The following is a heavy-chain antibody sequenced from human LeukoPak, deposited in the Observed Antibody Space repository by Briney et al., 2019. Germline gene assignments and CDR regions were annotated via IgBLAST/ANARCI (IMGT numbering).Heavy chain of an antibody. J-gene: IGHJ3*02. CDR3: ARPFSMTPRRGDAFDI. CDR2: IYYSGST. CDR1: GGSISSSSYY. Sequence: SETLSLTCTVSGGSISSSSYYWGWIRQPPGKGLEWIGSIYYSGSTYYNPSLKSRVTISVDTSKNQFSLKLSSVTAADTAVYYCARPFSMTPRRGDAFDIWGQGTMVTVSP. V-gene: IGHV4-39*01.